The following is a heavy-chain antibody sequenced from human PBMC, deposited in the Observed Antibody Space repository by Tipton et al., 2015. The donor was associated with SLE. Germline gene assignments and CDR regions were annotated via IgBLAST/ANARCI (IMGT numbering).Heavy chain of an antibody. Sequence: GLVKPSETLSLTCTVSGGSISSDYHYWGWIRQPPGKGLEWIGSVSYSGKTYYNPSLKSRVTISADTSKSQFSLRLSSVTAADTAVYYCAREFLNPVTTVHYYFDLWGRGTLVTVSS. D-gene: IGHD4-11*01. CDR3: AREFLNPVTTVHYYFDL. CDR2: VSYSGKT. CDR1: GGSISSDYHY. V-gene: IGHV4-39*02. J-gene: IGHJ2*01.